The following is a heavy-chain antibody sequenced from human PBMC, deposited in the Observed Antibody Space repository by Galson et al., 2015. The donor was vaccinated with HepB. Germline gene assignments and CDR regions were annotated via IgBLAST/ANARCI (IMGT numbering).Heavy chain of an antibody. J-gene: IGHJ6*02. CDR2: ISGSGGST. Sequence: SLRLSCAASGFTFSSYAMSWVRQAPGKGLEWVSAISGSGGSTYYADSVKGRFTISRDNSKNTLYLQMNSLRAEDTAVYYCAREVVRLVRGVKSGMDVWGQGTTVTVSS. D-gene: IGHD3-10*01. V-gene: IGHV3-23*01. CDR1: GFTFSSYA. CDR3: AREVVRLVRGVKSGMDV.